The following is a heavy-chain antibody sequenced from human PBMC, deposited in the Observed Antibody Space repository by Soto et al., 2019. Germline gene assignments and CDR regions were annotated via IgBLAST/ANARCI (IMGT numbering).Heavy chain of an antibody. CDR3: ARQAAAGIYYFDY. D-gene: IGHD6-13*01. J-gene: IGHJ4*02. CDR1: GFTFSSYA. CDR2: ISYDGSNK. V-gene: IGHV3-30-3*01. Sequence: GGSLRLSCAASGFTFSSYAMHWVRQAPGKGLEWVAVISYDGSNKYYADSVKGRFTISRDNSKNTLYLQMNSLRAEDTAVYYCARQAAAGIYYFDYWGQGTLVTVSS.